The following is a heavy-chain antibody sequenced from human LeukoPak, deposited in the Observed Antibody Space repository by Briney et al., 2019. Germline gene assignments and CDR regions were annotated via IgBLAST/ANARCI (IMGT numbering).Heavy chain of an antibody. CDR1: GGSISSSSYY. Sequence: SETLSLTCTVSGGSISSSSYYWGWIRQPPGKGLEWIGSIYYSGSTYYNPSLKSRVTISVDTSKNQSSLKLSSVTAADTAVYYCARRVPYGDLYFDYWGQGTLVTVSS. CDR3: ARRVPYGDLYFDY. V-gene: IGHV4-39*01. D-gene: IGHD4-17*01. CDR2: IYYSGST. J-gene: IGHJ4*02.